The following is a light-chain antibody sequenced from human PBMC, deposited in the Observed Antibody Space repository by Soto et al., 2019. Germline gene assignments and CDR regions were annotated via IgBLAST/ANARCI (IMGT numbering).Light chain of an antibody. Sequence: QSVLTQPPSASGSPGQSVTISCAGTSSDVGGYNYVSWYQQYPGKVPKLMIYEVSERPSGVPDRFSGSKSGNTALLTVSGLQAEDEADYYCLSYADTAYVFGTGTQPTVL. CDR2: EVS. CDR3: LSYADTAYV. CDR1: SSDVGGYNY. V-gene: IGLV2-8*01. J-gene: IGLJ1*01.